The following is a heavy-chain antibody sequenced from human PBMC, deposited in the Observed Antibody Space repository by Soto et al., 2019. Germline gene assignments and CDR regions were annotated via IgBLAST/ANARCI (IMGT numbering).Heavy chain of an antibody. Sequence: QVQLQESGPGLVKPSGTLSLTCAVSGGSISSSNWWNWVRQPPGKGLEWIGEIYHSGSTNYNPSLKSRVTRSVDKSKNLFSLKLSSVTAADTAVYYCARVTRYYDSSGYPYYFDYWGQGTLVTVSS. V-gene: IGHV4-4*02. J-gene: IGHJ4*02. CDR1: GGSISSSNW. D-gene: IGHD3-22*01. CDR2: IYHSGST. CDR3: ARVTRYYDSSGYPYYFDY.